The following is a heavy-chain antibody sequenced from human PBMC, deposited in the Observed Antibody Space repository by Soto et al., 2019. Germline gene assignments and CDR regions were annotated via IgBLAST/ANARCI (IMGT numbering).Heavy chain of an antibody. CDR1: GFTFSSYA. V-gene: IGHV3-23*01. CDR2: ISGSGGST. Sequence: GGSLRLSCAASGFTFSSYAMSWVRQAPGKGLEWVSAISGSGGSTYYADSVKGRFTISRDNSKNTLYLQMNSLRAEDTAVYYCAKDGSSSSWYKGSWFDPWGQGTLVTVSS. CDR3: AKDGSSSSWYKGSWFDP. D-gene: IGHD6-13*01. J-gene: IGHJ5*02.